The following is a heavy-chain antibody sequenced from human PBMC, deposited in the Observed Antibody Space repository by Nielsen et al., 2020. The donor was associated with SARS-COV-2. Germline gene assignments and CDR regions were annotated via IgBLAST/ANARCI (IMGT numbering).Heavy chain of an antibody. CDR3: ARHGSLYATSGP. CDR2: MYYSGNT. Sequence: SETLSLTCTVSGGAISSYYWSWIRQPPGKGLEWIGNMYYSGNTNYNPSLKSRVTISVDTSKNQLSLKLSSVTAADTAVYFCARHGSLYATSGPWGQGTLVTVSS. J-gene: IGHJ4*02. CDR1: GGAISSYY. V-gene: IGHV4-59*08. D-gene: IGHD2-15*01.